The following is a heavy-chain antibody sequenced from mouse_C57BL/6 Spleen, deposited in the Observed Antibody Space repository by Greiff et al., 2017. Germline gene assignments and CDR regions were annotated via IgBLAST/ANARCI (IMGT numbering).Heavy chain of an antibody. CDR1: GFSFNTYA. V-gene: IGHV10-1*01. D-gene: IGHD1-1*01. Sequence: EVLLVESGGGLVQPKGSLKLSCAASGFSFNTYAMNWVRQAPGKGLEWVARIRSKSNNYATYYADSVKDRFTISRDDSESMLYLQMNNLKAEDTAMYYCVRPHYGRGTWFACWGQGTLVTVSA. CDR2: IRSKSNNYAT. J-gene: IGHJ3*01. CDR3: VRPHYGRGTWFAC.